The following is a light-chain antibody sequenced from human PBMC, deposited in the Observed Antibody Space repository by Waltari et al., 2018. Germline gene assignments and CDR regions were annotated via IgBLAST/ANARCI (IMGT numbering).Light chain of an antibody. CDR3: CSYAGSYTWV. J-gene: IGLJ3*02. CDR2: DVS. Sequence: QSALTQPRSVSGSPGQSVTISRTVTSSEVGGYNYVSWYQQHPGKAPKLMIYDVSKRPSGVPDRFSGSKSGNTASLTISGLQAEDEADYYCCSYAGSYTWVFGGGTKLTVL. V-gene: IGLV2-11*01. CDR1: SSEVGGYNY.